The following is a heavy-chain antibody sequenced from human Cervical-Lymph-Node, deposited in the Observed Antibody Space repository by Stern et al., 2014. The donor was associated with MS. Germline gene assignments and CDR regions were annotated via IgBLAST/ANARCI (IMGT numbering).Heavy chain of an antibody. V-gene: IGHV4-39*01. J-gene: IGHJ4*02. CDR1: GGTVNNQTYY. Sequence: QVQLQESGPGLVKSSETLSLTCTVSGGTVNNQTYYWAWIRQPPGGGLEWIGSMLYSGITYYNPSLKSRVTLFIDTPNNHFFLKLSSLTAADTAVYYCARRAASSGWSYDYWGQGVLVTVSS. D-gene: IGHD6-19*01. CDR3: ARRAASSGWSYDY. CDR2: MLYSGIT.